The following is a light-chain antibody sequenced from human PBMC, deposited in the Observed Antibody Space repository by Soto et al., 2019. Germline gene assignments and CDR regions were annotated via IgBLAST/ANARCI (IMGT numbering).Light chain of an antibody. CDR2: EDI. V-gene: IGLV2-23*01. CDR3: CSYAGSTTWV. J-gene: IGLJ3*02. CDR1: SRDVGSYNL. Sequence: QSALTQHASVSGSPGQSITISCTGTSRDVGSYNLVSWYRHHPGKAPKLMIYEDIKRPSGVSNRFSGSKSGNTPSLTISGLQAEDEADYYCCSYAGSTTWVFGGGTKVTVL.